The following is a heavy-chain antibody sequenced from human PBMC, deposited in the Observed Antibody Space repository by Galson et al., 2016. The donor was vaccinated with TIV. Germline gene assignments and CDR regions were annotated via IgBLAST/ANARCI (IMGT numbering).Heavy chain of an antibody. CDR2: ISGRDGTT. J-gene: IGHJ2*01. D-gene: IGHD5-12*01. CDR1: GFTFSTYG. Sequence: SLRLSCADTGFTFSTYGMTWVRQAPGKGLEWVSAISGRDGTTYYADSVKGRFTISRNNSKNTLSLQMNSLRAEDTALYFCAKDGAYDSGFFDLWGRGTLVTVSS. V-gene: IGHV3-23*01. CDR3: AKDGAYDSGFFDL.